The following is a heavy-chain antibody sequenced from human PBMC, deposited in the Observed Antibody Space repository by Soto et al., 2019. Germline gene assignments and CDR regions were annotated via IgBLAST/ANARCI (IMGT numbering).Heavy chain of an antibody. CDR3: AKEGFNWNVSRVLKPDDSVDY. D-gene: IGHD1-1*01. J-gene: IGHJ4*02. CDR1: GFTFSSYG. V-gene: IGHV3-30*18. CDR2: ISYDGSNK. Sequence: GGSLRLSCAASGFTFSSYGMHWVRQAPGKGLEWVAVISYDGSNKYYADSVKGRFTISRDNSKNTLYLQMNSLRAEDTAVYYCAKEGFNWNVSRVLKPDDSVDYWGQGTLVTVSS.